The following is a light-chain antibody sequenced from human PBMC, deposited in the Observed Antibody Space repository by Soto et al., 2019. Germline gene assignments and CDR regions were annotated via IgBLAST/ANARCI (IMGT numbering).Light chain of an antibody. CDR3: QQFGSSPLFT. J-gene: IGKJ3*01. CDR2: GAS. V-gene: IGKV3-20*01. CDR1: QSVSSSY. Sequence: EIVLTQSPGTLSLSPGERATLSCRASQSVSSSYLAWYQQKPGQAPRLLIYGASSRATGIPDRFSGSGSGTYFTLTISRLEPEDFAVHYCQQFGSSPLFTFGPGTKVDVK.